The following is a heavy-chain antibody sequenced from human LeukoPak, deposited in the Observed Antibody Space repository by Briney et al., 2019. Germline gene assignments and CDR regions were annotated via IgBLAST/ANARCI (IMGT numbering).Heavy chain of an antibody. V-gene: IGHV4-39*01. D-gene: IGHD5-12*01. CDR2: IYSRGST. Sequence: SETLSLTCTVSSDSISRMNYYWDWIRQPPGQGLQWIGTIYSRGSTYYNPSLESRATMSIDTSKNQFSLRLSSVTAADTAVYYCSTHEYGDYEDNFWGQGTLVTVSS. CDR1: SDSISRMNYY. J-gene: IGHJ4*02. CDR3: STHEYGDYEDNF.